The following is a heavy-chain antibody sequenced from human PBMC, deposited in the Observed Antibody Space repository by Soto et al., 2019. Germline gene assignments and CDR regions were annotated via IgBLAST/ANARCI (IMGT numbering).Heavy chain of an antibody. J-gene: IGHJ4*02. V-gene: IGHV4-34*01. Sequence: QVQLLQWGAGLLKPSETLSLTCGVFGGSFGSNYWTWIRQPPGKGLEWIGEINQSGGTNYNPSLKSRVTISIDTSKNQFSLKLSSVTAADTAVYYCARHLYYDILTGYYSLYYFDYWGQGTLVTVSS. CDR2: INQSGGT. CDR3: ARHLYYDILTGYYSLYYFDY. D-gene: IGHD3-9*01. CDR1: GGSFGSNY.